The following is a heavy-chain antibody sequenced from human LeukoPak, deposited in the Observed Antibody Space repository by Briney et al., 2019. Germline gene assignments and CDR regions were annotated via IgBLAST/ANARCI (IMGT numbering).Heavy chain of an antibody. V-gene: IGHV1-2*02. Sequence: ASVKVSCKASGYTFTSYYMHWVRQAPGQGLEWMGWFNPNSGGTNYAQKFQDRVTMTRDTSINTAYTELSRLRFDDTAVYYCARGGGTISGVVDYWGQGTLVTVSS. CDR3: ARGGGTISGVVDY. CDR2: FNPNSGGT. J-gene: IGHJ4*02. CDR1: GYTFTSYY. D-gene: IGHD3-3*01.